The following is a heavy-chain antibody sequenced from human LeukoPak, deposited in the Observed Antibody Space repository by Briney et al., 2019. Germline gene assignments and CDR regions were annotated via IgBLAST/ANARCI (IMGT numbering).Heavy chain of an antibody. CDR2: ISADGDST. J-gene: IGHJ4*02. V-gene: IGHV3-23*01. Sequence: GGSLRLSCAASGFTFRSYAMNWVRQAPGKGLEWVSAISADGDSTYYADSVKGRFTISRDNSKNTLYLQMNSLRAEDTAVYYCAKGEVVATIVDIDYWGQGTLVTVSS. CDR1: GFTFRSYA. D-gene: IGHD1-26*01. CDR3: AKGEVVATIVDIDY.